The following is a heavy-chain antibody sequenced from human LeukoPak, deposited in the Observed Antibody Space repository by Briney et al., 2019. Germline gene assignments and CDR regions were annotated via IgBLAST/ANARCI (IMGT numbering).Heavy chain of an antibody. J-gene: IGHJ4*02. V-gene: IGHV3-48*01. Sequence: GGSLRLSCAASGFTFSSYSMNWVRQAPGKGLEWVSYISSSSSTIYYADSVKGRFTISRDNSRNTLYLQMNSLRAEDTAVYYCAKGADIVVVPAAYPVDYWGQGTLVTVSS. D-gene: IGHD2-2*01. CDR3: AKGADIVVVPAAYPVDY. CDR1: GFTFSSYS. CDR2: ISSSSSTI.